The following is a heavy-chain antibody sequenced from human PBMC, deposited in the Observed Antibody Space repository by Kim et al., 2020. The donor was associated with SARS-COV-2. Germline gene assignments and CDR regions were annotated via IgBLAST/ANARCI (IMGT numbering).Heavy chain of an antibody. CDR2: IIPIFGTA. V-gene: IGHV1-69*13. Sequence: SVKVSCKASGGTFSSYAISWVRQAPGQGLEWMGGIIPIFGTANYAQKFQGRVTITADEYTSTAYMELSSLRSEDTAVYYCARASEKRRYSYGSNTYGMDVWGQGTTVTVSS. CDR1: GGTFSSYA. J-gene: IGHJ6*02. D-gene: IGHD5-18*01. CDR3: ARASEKRRYSYGSNTYGMDV.